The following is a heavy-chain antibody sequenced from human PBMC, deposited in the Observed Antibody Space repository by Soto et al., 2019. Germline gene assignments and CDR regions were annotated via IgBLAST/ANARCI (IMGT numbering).Heavy chain of an antibody. D-gene: IGHD2-15*01. V-gene: IGHV4-31*03. CDR1: GGSISSGGYY. CDR2: IYYSGST. Sequence: SETLSLTCTVSGGSISSGGYYWSWIRQHPGKGLEWIGYIYYSGSTYYNPSLKSRVTISVDTPKNQFSLKLSSVTAADTAVYYCARGDCSGGSCPAAVFDYWGQGTLVTVS. CDR3: ARGDCSGGSCPAAVFDY. J-gene: IGHJ4*02.